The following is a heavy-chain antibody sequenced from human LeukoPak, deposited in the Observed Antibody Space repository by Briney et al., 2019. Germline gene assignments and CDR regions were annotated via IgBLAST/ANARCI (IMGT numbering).Heavy chain of an antibody. CDR1: GYTFTGYY. CDR2: INPNSGGT. J-gene: IGHJ4*02. D-gene: IGHD3-16*01. Sequence: ASVKVSCKASGYTFTGYYMHWVRQAPRQGLEWMGRINPNSGGTNYAQKFQGRVTMTRDTSISTAYMELSRLRSDDTAVYYCARDGGAAEYYFDYGGQGTLVTVSS. V-gene: IGHV1-2*06. CDR3: ARDGGAAEYYFDY.